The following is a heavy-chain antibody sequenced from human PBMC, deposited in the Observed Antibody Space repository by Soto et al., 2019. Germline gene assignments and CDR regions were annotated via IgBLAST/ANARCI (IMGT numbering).Heavy chain of an antibody. CDR2: ISGSGGST. D-gene: IGHD5-18*01. CDR1: GFTFSNYV. Sequence: GGSLRLSCAASGFTFSNYVMSWVRQAPGKGLEWVSDISGSGGSTYYADSVKGRFTISRDNSKNTLYLQVNSLRVEDTAVYYCAKDTTIGYSYGNSFDYWGQGTLVTVSS. J-gene: IGHJ4*02. CDR3: AKDTTIGYSYGNSFDY. V-gene: IGHV3-23*01.